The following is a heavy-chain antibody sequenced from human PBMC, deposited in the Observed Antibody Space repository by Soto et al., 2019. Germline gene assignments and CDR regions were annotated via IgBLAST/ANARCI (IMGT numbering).Heavy chain of an antibody. D-gene: IGHD2-2*01. V-gene: IGHV3-7*03. Sequence: PGGSLRLSCAASGFTFSSYWMSWVRQAPGKGLEWVANIKQDGSEKYYVDSVKGRFTISRDNAKNSLYLQMNSLRAEDTAVYYCARRIGGVVPAALYYYVMDVWGQGTTVTVSS. CDR3: ARRIGGVVPAALYYYVMDV. J-gene: IGHJ6*02. CDR2: IKQDGSEK. CDR1: GFTFSSYW.